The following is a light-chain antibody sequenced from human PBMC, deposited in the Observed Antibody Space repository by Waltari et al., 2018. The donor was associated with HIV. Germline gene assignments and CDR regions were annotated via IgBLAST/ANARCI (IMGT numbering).Light chain of an antibody. Sequence: SYVLAQPTSVSVAPRQAARNTRWGNNLAAHKTVPWYRLNPGQAPVVVIYDDRDRPSGIPDRFSGSSSGDTATLTISRAEAGDEADYYCQVWDGRGDPVIFGGGTKLAVV. CDR3: QVWDGRGDPVI. CDR2: DDR. J-gene: IGLJ2*01. CDR1: NLAAHKT. V-gene: IGLV3-21*02.